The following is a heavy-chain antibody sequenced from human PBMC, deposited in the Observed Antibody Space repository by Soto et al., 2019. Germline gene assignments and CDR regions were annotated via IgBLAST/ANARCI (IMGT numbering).Heavy chain of an antibody. D-gene: IGHD3-22*01. CDR1: GFTFSSYA. CDR3: ARESYYDRLTYNWFDP. CDR2: ISYDGSNK. Sequence: GGSLRLSCAASGFTFSSYAMHWVRQAPGKGLEWVAVISYDGSNKYYADSVKGRFTISRDNSKNTLYLQMNSLRAEDTAVYYCARESYYDRLTYNWFDPWGQGTLVTVSS. V-gene: IGHV3-30-3*01. J-gene: IGHJ5*02.